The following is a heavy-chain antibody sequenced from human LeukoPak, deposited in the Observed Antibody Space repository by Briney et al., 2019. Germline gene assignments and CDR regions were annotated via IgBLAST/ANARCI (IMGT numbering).Heavy chain of an antibody. CDR1: GFTFSSYW. Sequence: GSLRLSCAASGFTFSSYWMHWVRQDPGKGLVWVSVIYSGGSTYYADSVKGRFTISRDNSKNTLYLQMNSLRAEDTAVYYCARVVPAVPYYYYYMDVWGKGTTVTISS. CDR3: ARVVPAVPYYYYYMDV. V-gene: IGHV3-53*01. J-gene: IGHJ6*03. CDR2: IYSGGST. D-gene: IGHD2-2*01.